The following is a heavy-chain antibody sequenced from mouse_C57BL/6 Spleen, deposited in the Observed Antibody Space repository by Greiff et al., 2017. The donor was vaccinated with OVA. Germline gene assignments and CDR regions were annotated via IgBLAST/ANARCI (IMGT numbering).Heavy chain of an antibody. D-gene: IGHD1-1*01. CDR1: GYTFTSYW. CDR2: INPSSGYT. CDR3: ALNYYGSSNYFDY. J-gene: IGHJ2*01. Sequence: VQLQQSGAELAKPGASVQLSCKASGYTFTSYWMTWVKQRPGQGLEWIGYINPSSGYTKYNQKFQEKATLTADKSSSTAYMQLSSLTYEDSAVYYCALNYYGSSNYFDYWGQGTTLTVSS. V-gene: IGHV1-7*01.